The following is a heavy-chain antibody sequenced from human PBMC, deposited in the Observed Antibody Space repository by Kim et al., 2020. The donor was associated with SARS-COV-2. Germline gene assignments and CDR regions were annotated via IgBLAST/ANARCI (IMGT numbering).Heavy chain of an antibody. Sequence: GGSLRLSCAASGFTFSSYSMNWVRQAPGKGLEWVSYISSSSSTIYYADSVKGRFTISRDNAKNSLYLQMNSLRAEDTAVYYCASGGDIVVVVAGEADAFDIWGQGTMVTVSS. D-gene: IGHD2-15*01. J-gene: IGHJ3*02. CDR3: ASGGDIVVVVAGEADAFDI. CDR1: GFTFSSYS. CDR2: ISSSSSTI. V-gene: IGHV3-48*04.